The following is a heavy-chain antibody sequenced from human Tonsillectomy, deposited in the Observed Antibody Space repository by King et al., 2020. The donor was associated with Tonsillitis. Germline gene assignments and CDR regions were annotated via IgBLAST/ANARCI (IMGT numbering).Heavy chain of an antibody. V-gene: IGHV3-33*08. CDR3: ARDKDPDQRLSQGDY. J-gene: IGHJ4*02. CDR2: IWYDGSNK. D-gene: IGHD2-2*01. CDR1: GFTFSSYG. Sequence: VQLVESGGGVVQPGRSLRLSCAASGFTFSSYGMHWVRPAPGKGLEWVAVIWYDGSNKYYADSVKGRFTISRDNSKNTLYLQMNSLRAEDTAVYYCARDKDPDQRLSQGDYWGQGTLVTVSS.